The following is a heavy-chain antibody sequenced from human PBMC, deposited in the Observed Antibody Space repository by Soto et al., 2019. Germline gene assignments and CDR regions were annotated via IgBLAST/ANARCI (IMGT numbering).Heavy chain of an antibody. V-gene: IGHV1-18*01. Sequence: ASVKVSCKASGYTFTSYGLSWVRQAPGQGLEWMGWINPYNGNTKDTQELQGRVTMTTDTSTSTAYMELRSLRSDDTAVYYCAREYCDSTRRFLPDYWGQGALVTVSS. CDR3: AREYCDSTRRFLPDY. CDR2: INPYNGNT. D-gene: IGHD2-2*01. CDR1: GYTFTSYG. J-gene: IGHJ4*02.